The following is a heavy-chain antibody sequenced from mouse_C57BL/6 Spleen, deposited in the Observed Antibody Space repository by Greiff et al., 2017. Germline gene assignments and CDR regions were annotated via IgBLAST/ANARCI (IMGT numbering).Heavy chain of an antibody. D-gene: IGHD2-4*01. Sequence: QVQLQQSGAELVKPGASVKMSCKASGYTFTSYWITWVKQRPGQGLEWIGEIYPGSGSTNYNEKFKGKATLTVDTSSSTAYMQLSSLTSEDSAVYYCARGYYDSYYAMDYWGQGTSVTVSS. V-gene: IGHV1-55*01. CDR3: ARGYYDSYYAMDY. CDR2: IYPGSGST. J-gene: IGHJ4*01. CDR1: GYTFTSYW.